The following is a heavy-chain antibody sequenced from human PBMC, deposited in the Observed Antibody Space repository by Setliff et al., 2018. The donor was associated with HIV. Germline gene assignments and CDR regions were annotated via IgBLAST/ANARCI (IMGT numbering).Heavy chain of an antibody. J-gene: IGHJ6*03. D-gene: IGHD5-18*01. CDR1: GGSFNDYY. V-gene: IGHV4-34*01. CDR3: ARGAIQLWLRSYYYMDV. CDR2: VNHSGST. Sequence: PSETLSLTCAVYGGSFNDYYWSWIRQPPGKGLEWIGEVNHSGSTSYNPSLKSRVTISVDTSKNQFSLKLSSVTAADTAVYYCARGAIQLWLRSYYYMDVWGKGTTVTVSS.